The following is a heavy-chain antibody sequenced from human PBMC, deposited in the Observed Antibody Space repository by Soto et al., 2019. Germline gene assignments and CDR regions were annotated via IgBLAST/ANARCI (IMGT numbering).Heavy chain of an antibody. D-gene: IGHD3-3*01. CDR3: ARLLDFWSGYYFDY. V-gene: IGHV1-3*01. Sequence: VKVSCKASGYTFTSYAMHWVRQAPGQRLEWMGWINAGNGNTKYSQKFQGRVTITRDTSASTAYMELSSLRSEDTAVYYCARLLDFWSGYYFDYWGQGTLVTVSS. CDR2: INAGNGNT. J-gene: IGHJ4*02. CDR1: GYTFTSYA.